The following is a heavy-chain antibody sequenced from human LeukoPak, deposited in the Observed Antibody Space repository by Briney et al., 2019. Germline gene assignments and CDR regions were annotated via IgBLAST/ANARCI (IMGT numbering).Heavy chain of an antibody. J-gene: IGHJ6*02. V-gene: IGHV3-15*01. CDR1: GFTFSNAW. CDR3: AREPMVRGVPVYGMDV. Sequence: GGSLRLSCAASGFTFSNAWMSWVRQAPGKGLEWVGRIKSKTDGGTTDYAAPVKGRFTISRDDSKNTLYLQMNSLRAEDTAVYYCAREPMVRGVPVYGMDVWGQGTTVTVSS. D-gene: IGHD3-10*01. CDR2: IKSKTDGGTT.